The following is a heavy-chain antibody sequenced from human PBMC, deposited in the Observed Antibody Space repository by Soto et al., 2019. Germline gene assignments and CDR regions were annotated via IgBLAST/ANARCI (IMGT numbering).Heavy chain of an antibody. CDR2: IYHSGAT. Sequence: QVQLQESGPGLVKPSGTLSLTCAVSGDSITSSNWWSWVRQAPGKGLEWIGEIYHSGATTYNPSLKSRATRSVDPSNNHFSLTLTSVTAADTAVYFCARDLGTGTDFWGRGTLVTVAS. J-gene: IGHJ4*02. V-gene: IGHV4-4*02. CDR3: ARDLGTGTDF. CDR1: GDSITSSNW. D-gene: IGHD1-1*01.